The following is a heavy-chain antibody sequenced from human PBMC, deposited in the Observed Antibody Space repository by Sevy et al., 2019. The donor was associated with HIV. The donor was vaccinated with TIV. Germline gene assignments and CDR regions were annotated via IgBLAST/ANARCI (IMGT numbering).Heavy chain of an antibody. Sequence: ASVKVSCKASSYTFSNYGITWVRQAPGQGLEWVGWISGFNGNTKCAQKFQGRVTVTTDTSTTTVYMELRSLRSDDTAVDYCARGYSSTYYGSVDYWGQGTLVTVSS. D-gene: IGHD6-13*01. CDR2: ISGFNGNT. CDR3: ARGYSSTYYGSVDY. J-gene: IGHJ4*02. V-gene: IGHV1-18*01. CDR1: SYTFSNYG.